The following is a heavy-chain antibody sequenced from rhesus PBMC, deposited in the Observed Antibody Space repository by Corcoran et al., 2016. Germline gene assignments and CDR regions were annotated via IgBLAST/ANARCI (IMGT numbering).Heavy chain of an antibody. V-gene: IGHV4-127*01. Sequence: QVQLQESGPGLVKPSETLSLTCAVSGYSISSGYGWGWIRHPPGKGLEWIGQIYGGSGSTYFNPSLKSRVTVSKDTSKNQFSLKLSSVTAADTAVYYCASLASSGVSFEFWGQGALVTVSS. CDR3: ASLASSGVSFEF. CDR1: GYSISSGYG. D-gene: IGHD6-25*01. CDR2: IYGGSGST. J-gene: IGHJ1*01.